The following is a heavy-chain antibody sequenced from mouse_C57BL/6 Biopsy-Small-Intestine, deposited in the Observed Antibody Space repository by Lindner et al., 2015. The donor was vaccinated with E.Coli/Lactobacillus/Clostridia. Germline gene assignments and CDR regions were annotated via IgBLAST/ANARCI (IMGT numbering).Heavy chain of an antibody. CDR1: GFSLTSYG. CDR3: ASHRPDMSHYVGVMDY. D-gene: IGHD1-1*01. V-gene: IGHV2-6*01. J-gene: IGHJ4*01. Sequence: VQLQESGSGLVAPSQSLSITCTVSGFSLTSYGVDWVRQSPGKGLEWLGVIWGVGSTNYNSALESRLSISKDNSKRQIFLKINSLQTDDSAMYYCASHRPDMSHYVGVMDYWGQGTSVTVSS. CDR2: IWGVGST.